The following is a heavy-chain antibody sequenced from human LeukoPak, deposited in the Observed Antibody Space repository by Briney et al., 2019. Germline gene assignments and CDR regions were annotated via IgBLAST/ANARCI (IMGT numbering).Heavy chain of an antibody. V-gene: IGHV3-21*01. J-gene: IGHJ4*02. CDR2: ISSSSSYI. CDR1: GFTFSTYG. D-gene: IGHD5-24*01. Sequence: PGGSLRPSCAASGFTFSTYGMNWVRQAPGKGLEWVSSISSSSSYIYYADSVKGRFTISRDNAKNSLYLQMNSLRADDTAVYYCARETPDGYDYWGQGTLVTVSS. CDR3: ARETPDGYDY.